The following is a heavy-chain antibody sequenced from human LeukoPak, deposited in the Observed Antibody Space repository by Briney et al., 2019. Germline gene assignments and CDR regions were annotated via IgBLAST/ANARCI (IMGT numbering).Heavy chain of an antibody. CDR1: GGSISSGGYY. D-gene: IGHD3-3*01. CDR2: IYYSGST. V-gene: IGHV4-31*03. CDR3: ARVCKFLECEDY. J-gene: IGHJ4*02. Sequence: SETLSLTCTVSGGSISSGGYYWSWIHQHPGKGLEWIGYIYYSGSTYYSPSLKSRITISVDTSKNQFSLKLSSVTAADTAVYYCARVCKFLECEDYWGQGTLVTVSS.